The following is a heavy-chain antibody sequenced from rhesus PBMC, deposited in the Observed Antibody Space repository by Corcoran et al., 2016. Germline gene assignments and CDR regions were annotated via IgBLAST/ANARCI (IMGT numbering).Heavy chain of an antibody. CDR1: GYTFTDHY. Sequence: EVQLAQSGAEVKKPGASVKISCKATGYTFTDHYLHGVRQAPGKGLEWMGRVDPEDGEAIHAQRFQDRVTITADTSTDTAYMELSSLRSEYTAVYSCATDVLSGVIINFGYWGQGVLVTVSS. J-gene: IGHJ4*01. D-gene: IGHD3-34*01. V-gene: IGHV1-111*02. CDR2: VDPEDGEA. CDR3: ATDVLSGVIINFGY.